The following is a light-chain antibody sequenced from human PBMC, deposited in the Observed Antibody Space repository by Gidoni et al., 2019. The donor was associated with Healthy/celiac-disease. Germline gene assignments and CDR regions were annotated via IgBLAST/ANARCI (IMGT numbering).Light chain of an antibody. CDR3: QQYGSSPPPIT. CDR1: QSVSSSY. CDR2: GAS. Sequence: VLTQSPGNLSLSPGARATLPCRASQSVSSSYLAWYQQKPGQAPRLLIYGASSRATGIPDRFSGSGSGTDFTLTISRLEPEDFAVYYCQQYGSSPPPITFGQGTRLEIK. V-gene: IGKV3-20*01. J-gene: IGKJ5*01.